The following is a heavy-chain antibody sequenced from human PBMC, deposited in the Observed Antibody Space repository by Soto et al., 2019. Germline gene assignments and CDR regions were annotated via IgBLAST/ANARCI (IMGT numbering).Heavy chain of an antibody. D-gene: IGHD2-15*01. CDR1: GGTFGSYA. J-gene: IGHJ5*02. CDR3: ARGRLGYCSGGSCYKDNWFDP. V-gene: IGHV1-69*13. CDR2: IIPIFGTA. Sequence: SVKVSCKASGGTFGSYAISWVRQAPGQGLEWMGGIIPIFGTANYAQKFQGRVTITADESTSTAYMELSSLRSEGTAVYYCARGRLGYCSGGSCYKDNWFDPWGQGTLVTVSS.